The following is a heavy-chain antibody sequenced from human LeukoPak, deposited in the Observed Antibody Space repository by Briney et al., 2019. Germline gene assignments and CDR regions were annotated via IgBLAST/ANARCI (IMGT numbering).Heavy chain of an antibody. D-gene: IGHD3-10*01. V-gene: IGHV4-31*03. J-gene: IGHJ2*01. CDR1: GGSISSGGYY. CDR3: ARDLGQTVYGALDL. CDR2: IYYSGST. Sequence: SETLSLTCTVSGGSISSGGYYWSWIRQHPGKGLEWIGYIYYSGSTYYNPSLKSRVTISVDTSKNQFSLKLSSVTAADTAVYYCARDLGQTVYGALDLWGRGTLVTVSS.